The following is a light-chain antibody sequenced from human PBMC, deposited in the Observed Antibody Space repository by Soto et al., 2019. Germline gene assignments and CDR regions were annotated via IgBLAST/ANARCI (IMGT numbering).Light chain of an antibody. Sequence: EIVLTQSPGTLSLSPGERATLSCRASQSVSSSYLAWYQQKPGQAPRLLIYGASNRATGIPDRFSGSGSGTDFTLTISRLEPEDFAVYYCQEYGTPRPFGQGPKVDIK. J-gene: IGKJ1*01. V-gene: IGKV3-20*01. CDR1: QSVSSSY. CDR2: GAS. CDR3: QEYGTPRP.